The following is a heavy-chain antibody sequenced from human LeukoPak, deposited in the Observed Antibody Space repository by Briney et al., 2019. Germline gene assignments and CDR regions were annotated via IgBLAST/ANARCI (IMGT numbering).Heavy chain of an antibody. CDR2: IKEDGSEK. Sequence: GGSLRLSCAASGFTFNKYWMTWVRQAPGKGLEWVANIKEDGSEKNYVDSVKGRFTISRDNAKNSLYLQMNSLRVEDTAVYYCAREAPICTNADCRTGFDYWGQGTLVAVST. J-gene: IGHJ4*02. D-gene: IGHD2-8*01. V-gene: IGHV3-7*01. CDR1: GFTFNKYW. CDR3: AREAPICTNADCRTGFDY.